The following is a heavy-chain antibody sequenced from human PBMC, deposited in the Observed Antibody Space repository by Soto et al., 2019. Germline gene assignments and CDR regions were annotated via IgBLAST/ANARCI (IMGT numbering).Heavy chain of an antibody. CDR3: ARELGGGQLVADWYFDL. Sequence: ASVKVSCKASGYTFTGYYMHWVRQAPGQGLEWMGWINPNSGGTNYAQKFQGWVTMTRDTSISTAYMELSRLRSDDTAVYYCARELGGGQLVADWYFDLWGRGTLVTVSS. V-gene: IGHV1-2*04. D-gene: IGHD6-6*01. J-gene: IGHJ2*01. CDR2: INPNSGGT. CDR1: GYTFTGYY.